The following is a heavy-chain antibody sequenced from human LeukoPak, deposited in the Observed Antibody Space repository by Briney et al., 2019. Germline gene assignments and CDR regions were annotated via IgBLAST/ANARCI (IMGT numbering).Heavy chain of an antibody. CDR3: AKWTPFWMATTSLDY. J-gene: IGHJ4*02. Sequence: GGSLRLSCAASGFTFSSYAMSWVRQAPGKGLEWVSAISGSGGSTYYADSVKGRFTISRDNSKITLYLQMNSLRAEDTAVYYCAKWTPFWMATTSLDYWGQGTLVTVSS. D-gene: IGHD5-24*01. CDR2: ISGSGGST. CDR1: GFTFSSYA. V-gene: IGHV3-23*01.